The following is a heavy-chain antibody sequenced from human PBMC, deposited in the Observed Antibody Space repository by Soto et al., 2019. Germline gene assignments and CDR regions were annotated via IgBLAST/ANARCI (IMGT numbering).Heavy chain of an antibody. V-gene: IGHV1-69*19. CDR3: ARPSGLLGQYSALPEF. CDR2: IIPIFHST. CDR1: GDSFSSYT. Sequence: HVQLVQSGAEARKPGSSVKISCTVSGDSFSSYTLTWVRQAPGQGLEWMRGIIPIFHSTIYSQRFKGRVTFTADDSTNTAYLQLTNLRFDDTAIYYCARPSGLLGQYSALPEFWGQGTLVSVSS. J-gene: IGHJ4*02. D-gene: IGHD5-12*01.